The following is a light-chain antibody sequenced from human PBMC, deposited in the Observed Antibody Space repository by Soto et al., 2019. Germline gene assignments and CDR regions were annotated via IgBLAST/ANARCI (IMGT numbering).Light chain of an antibody. V-gene: IGKV3-15*01. CDR3: QHYDNLPSVT. Sequence: EVVLTQFPATLSVSPGERATLSCRASQSISSNLAWFQQKPGQAPRLLMYSSSTRATGIPARFSGSGAGTEFTLTISSLQSEDIATYYCQHYDNLPSVTFGQGTRLEIK. CDR2: SSS. J-gene: IGKJ5*01. CDR1: QSISSN.